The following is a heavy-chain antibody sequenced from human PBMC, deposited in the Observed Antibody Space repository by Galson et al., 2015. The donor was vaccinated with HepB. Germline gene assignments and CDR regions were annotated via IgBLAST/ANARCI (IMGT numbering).Heavy chain of an antibody. CDR1: GYTFTSYG. D-gene: IGHD2-2*02. CDR3: ARDLHCSSTSCYTDDAFDI. CDR2: ISAYNGNT. Sequence: SVKVSCKASGYTFTSYGISWVRQAPGQGLEWMGWISAYNGNTNYAQKLQGRVTMTTDTSTSTAYMELRSLRSDDTAVYYCARDLHCSSTSCYTDDAFDIWGQGTMVTVSS. V-gene: IGHV1-18*01. J-gene: IGHJ3*02.